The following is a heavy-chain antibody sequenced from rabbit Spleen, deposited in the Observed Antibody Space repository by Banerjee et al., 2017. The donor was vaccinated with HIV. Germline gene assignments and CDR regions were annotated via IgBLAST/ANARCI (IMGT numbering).Heavy chain of an antibody. CDR3: ARDTGTSFSTYGMDL. CDR2: IGGSSSGFT. Sequence: QSLEESGGDLVKPGASLTLTCTASGFSFSSSDYMCWVRQAPGKGLEWIACIGGSSSGFTYSATWAKGRFTCSKTSSTTLTLQMTSLTAADTATYFCARDTGTSFSTYGMDLWGQGTLVTVS. V-gene: IGHV1S40*01. J-gene: IGHJ3*01. CDR1: GFSFSSSDY. D-gene: IGHD8-1*01.